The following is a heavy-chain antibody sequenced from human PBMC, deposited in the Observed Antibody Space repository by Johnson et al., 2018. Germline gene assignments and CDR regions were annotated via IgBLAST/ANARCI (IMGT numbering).Heavy chain of an antibody. V-gene: IGHV3-48*02. CDR3: ARDGGLGSGSYQNYYYYGMDV. J-gene: IGHJ6*02. Sequence: VQLVESGGGLVQPGGSLRLSCAASGFTFSSYSMNWVRQAPGKGLEWVSYISSSSSTIYYADSVKGRFTISGDNAKNSLYLQMNSLRDEDTAVYYCARDGGLGSGSYQNYYYYGMDVWGQGTTVTVSS. CDR1: GFTFSSYS. D-gene: IGHD3-10*01. CDR2: ISSSSSTI.